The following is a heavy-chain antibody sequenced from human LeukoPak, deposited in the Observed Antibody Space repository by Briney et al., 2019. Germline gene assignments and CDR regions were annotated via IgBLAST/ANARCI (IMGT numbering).Heavy chain of an antibody. V-gene: IGHV3-33*01. J-gene: IGHJ3*02. Sequence: GRSLRLSCAASGFTFSSYGMHWVRQAPGKGLEWVAVILYDGSNKNYADSVKGRFTISRDNSKNTLYLQMNSLRAEDTALYYCATEHFRGKGMMQGRGICDIWCQGTLVTVSS. D-gene: IGHD3-16*01. CDR1: GFTFSSYG. CDR2: ILYDGSNK. CDR3: ATEHFRGKGMMQGRGICDI.